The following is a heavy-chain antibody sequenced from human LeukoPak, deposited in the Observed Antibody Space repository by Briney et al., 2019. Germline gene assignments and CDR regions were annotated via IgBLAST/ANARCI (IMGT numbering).Heavy chain of an antibody. Sequence: GGSLRLSCAASGFTFSSYSMNWVRQAPGKGLEWVSYNSSSSSTIYYAGSVKGRFTISRDNAKNSLYLQMNSLRAEDTAVYYCARDLYDSSGSLDYWGQGTLVTVSS. D-gene: IGHD3-22*01. CDR1: GFTFSSYS. CDR3: ARDLYDSSGSLDY. CDR2: NSSSSSTI. J-gene: IGHJ4*02. V-gene: IGHV3-48*04.